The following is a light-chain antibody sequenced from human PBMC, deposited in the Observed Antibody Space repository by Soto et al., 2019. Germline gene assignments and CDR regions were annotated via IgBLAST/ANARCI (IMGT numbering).Light chain of an antibody. CDR3: QQYNKWPPWT. J-gene: IGKJ1*01. CDR2: DVS. V-gene: IGKV3-11*01. CDR1: QSISGY. Sequence: EIVLTHSPVTLSLSPGEIATLSCRASQSISGYLAWYQQKPGQAPRLLIYDVSNRATGIPARFSGSGSGTEFTLTISSLQSEDFAVYYCQQYNKWPPWTFGQGTKVDIK.